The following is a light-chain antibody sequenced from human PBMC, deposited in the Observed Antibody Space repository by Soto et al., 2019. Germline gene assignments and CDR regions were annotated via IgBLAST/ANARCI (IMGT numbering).Light chain of an antibody. CDR1: QGISNY. CDR3: QKYNSDPRTQALT. Sequence: DIQMTQSPSSLSASVGDRVTITCRASQGISNYLAWYQQKPGKVPKLLIYAASTLQSGVPSRFSGSGSGTDFTLTISSLQPEDVATYYCQKYNSDPRTQALTFGGGTKVEIK. CDR2: AAS. V-gene: IGKV1-27*01. J-gene: IGKJ4*01.